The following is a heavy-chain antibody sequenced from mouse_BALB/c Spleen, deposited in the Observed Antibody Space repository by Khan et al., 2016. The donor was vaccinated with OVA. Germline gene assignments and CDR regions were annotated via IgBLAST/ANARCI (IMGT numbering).Heavy chain of an antibody. D-gene: IGHD2-4*01. CDR1: GFSLTSYG. CDR3: ARNYDYDEGLAY. CDR2: IWSGGST. Sequence: QVQLKQSGPGLVQPSQSLSITCTVSGFSLTSYGVHWVRQSLGKGLVWLGVIWSGGSTDYSAAFISRLSITKDNSKSQVFFKMNSLQANDTAIYYCARNYDYDEGLAYWGQGTLVTVSA. J-gene: IGHJ3*01. V-gene: IGHV2-2*02.